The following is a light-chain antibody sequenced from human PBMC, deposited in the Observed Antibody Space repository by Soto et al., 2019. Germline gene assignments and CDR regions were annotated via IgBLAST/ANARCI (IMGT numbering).Light chain of an antibody. CDR3: QQINTWPPMYT. Sequence: EIVLTQSPGTLSLSPGERATLSCRASQSVSSSYLAWYQQKPGQAPRLLIYGASSRATGIPDRFSGSGSGTDFTLTISRLEPEDFAVYYCQQINTWPPMYTFGQGTTVEIK. J-gene: IGKJ2*01. CDR2: GAS. CDR1: QSVSSSY. V-gene: IGKV3-20*01.